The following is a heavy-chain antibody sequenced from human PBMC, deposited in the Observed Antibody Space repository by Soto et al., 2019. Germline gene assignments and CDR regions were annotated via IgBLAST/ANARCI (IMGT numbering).Heavy chain of an antibody. CDR1: GGTFSSYA. CDR3: ARDNALHCSSTSCHLRGMDV. V-gene: IGHV1-69*13. D-gene: IGHD2-2*01. Sequence: ASVKVSCKASGGTFSSYAISWVRQAPGQGLEWMGGIIPIFGTANYAQKFQGRVTITADESTSTAYMELSSLRSEDTAVYYCARDNALHCSSTSCHLRGMDVWGQGTTVTVSS. J-gene: IGHJ6*02. CDR2: IIPIFGTA.